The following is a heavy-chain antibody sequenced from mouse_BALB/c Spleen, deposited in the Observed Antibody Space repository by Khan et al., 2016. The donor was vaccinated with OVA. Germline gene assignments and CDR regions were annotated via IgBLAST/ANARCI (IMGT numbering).Heavy chain of an antibody. D-gene: IGHD2-10*01. Sequence: QVQLQQSGPELKKPGETVKISCKASGHTFTKYGMNWVKQAPGKGLKWMGWINTYTGEPTYADDFTGRFAFSLETSASTAYLQINNLKNEDTATYFCARPPYFSYVMDNWGQGTSVTVSS. CDR2: INTYTGEP. CDR3: ARPPYFSYVMDN. J-gene: IGHJ4*01. V-gene: IGHV9-3-1*01. CDR1: GHTFTKYG.